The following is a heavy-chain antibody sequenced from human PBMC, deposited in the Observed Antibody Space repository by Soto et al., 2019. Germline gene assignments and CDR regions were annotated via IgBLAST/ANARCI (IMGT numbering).Heavy chain of an antibody. J-gene: IGHJ6*02. V-gene: IGHV4-59*01. CDR3: ARTYSSGWYDVGGMDV. Sequence: KPSETLSLTCTVSGGSISSYYWSWIRQPPGKGLEWIGYIYYSGSTNYNPSLKSRVTISVDTSKNQFSLKLSSVTAADTDVYYCARTYSSGWYDVGGMDVWGQGTTVTVS. D-gene: IGHD6-19*01. CDR1: GGSISSYY. CDR2: IYYSGST.